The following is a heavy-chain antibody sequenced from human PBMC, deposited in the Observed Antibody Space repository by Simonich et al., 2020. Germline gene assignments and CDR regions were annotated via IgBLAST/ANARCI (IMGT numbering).Heavy chain of an antibody. D-gene: IGHD1-1*01. V-gene: IGHV4-34*01. Sequence: QVHLQQWGAGLLKPSETLSLNCAVYGGSFSGYHWGWVRQPPWKGLKLIGELNPSGSTTYTTSLKSRVTISVDTSKHQFSRKLSSVTAAETAVYYCARGKGWKNAFDIWGQGTMVTVSS. CDR1: GGSFSGYH. CDR2: LNPSGST. CDR3: ARGKGWKNAFDI. J-gene: IGHJ3*02.